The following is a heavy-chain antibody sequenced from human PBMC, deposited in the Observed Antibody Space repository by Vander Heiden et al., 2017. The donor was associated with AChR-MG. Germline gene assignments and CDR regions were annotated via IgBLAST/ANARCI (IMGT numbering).Heavy chain of an antibody. CDR2: ISGSGRTT. CDR1: GLPFSSYE. CDR3: ARGGGDCSGGVCYIAY. D-gene: IGHD2-8*02. V-gene: IGHV3-48*03. J-gene: IGHJ4*02. Sequence: EVQLVESGGGLVQPGGSLRLSCAASGLPFSSYEMTWVRQAPGKGLEWVSYISGSGRTTYYADAVKGRFTVSRDNAKSSLYLQMNRLTAEDTAVYYCARGGGDCSGGVCYIAYWGQGTLVTVSS.